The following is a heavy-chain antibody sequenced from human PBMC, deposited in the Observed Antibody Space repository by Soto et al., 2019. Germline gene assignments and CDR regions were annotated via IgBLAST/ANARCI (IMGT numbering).Heavy chain of an antibody. D-gene: IGHD2-2*01. CDR3: ARDGRKTSNYYYYGMDV. CDR1: GGSVSSGSYY. J-gene: IGHJ6*02. CDR2: IYYSGST. V-gene: IGHV4-61*01. Sequence: PSETLSLTCTVSGGSVSSGSYYWSWIRQPPGKGLEWIGYIYYSGSTNYNPSLKSRVTVSVDTSKNQFSLKLSSVTAADTAVYYCARDGRKTSNYYYYGMDVWGQGTTVTVSS.